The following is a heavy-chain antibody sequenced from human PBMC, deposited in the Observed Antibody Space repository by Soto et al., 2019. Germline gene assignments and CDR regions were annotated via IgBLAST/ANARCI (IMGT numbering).Heavy chain of an antibody. CDR2: ISYDGSNK. V-gene: IGHV3-30*18. Sequence: GGSLRLSCAASGFTFSSYGMHWVRQAPGKGLEWVAVISYDGSNKYYADSVKGRFTISRDNSKNTLYLQMNSLRAEDTAVYYCAKDIGYCSSTSCYAGGPYYYGMDVWGQGTTVTVSS. CDR1: GFTFSSYG. CDR3: AKDIGYCSSTSCYAGGPYYYGMDV. J-gene: IGHJ6*02. D-gene: IGHD2-2*03.